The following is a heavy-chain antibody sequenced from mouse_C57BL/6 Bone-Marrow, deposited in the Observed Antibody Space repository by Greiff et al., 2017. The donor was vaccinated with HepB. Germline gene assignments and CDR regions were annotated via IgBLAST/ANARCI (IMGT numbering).Heavy chain of an antibody. CDR2: ISYDGSN. CDR3: ARETPITTVVATPYWYFDV. J-gene: IGHJ1*03. D-gene: IGHD1-1*01. V-gene: IGHV3-6*01. CDR1: GYSITSGYY. Sequence: EVKVEESGPGLVKPSQSLSLTCSVTGYSITSGYYWNWIRQFPGNKLEWMGYISYDGSNNYNPSLKNRISITRDTSKNQFFLKLNSVTTEDTATYYCARETPITTVVATPYWYFDVWGTGTTVTVSS.